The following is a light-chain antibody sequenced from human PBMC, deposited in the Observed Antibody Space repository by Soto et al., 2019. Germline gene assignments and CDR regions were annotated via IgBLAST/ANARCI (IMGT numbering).Light chain of an antibody. V-gene: IGKV1-5*01. CDR3: QQYDSYSWT. J-gene: IGKJ1*01. CDR2: DVS. Sequence: DIQMTQSPSTLSASVGDRVTITCRASQSVSSWLAWYQHKPGKAPKLLIYDVSSLESGVPSRFSGSGSGTEFILTISSLQPDDFATYYCQQYDSYSWTFXQGTKVDIK. CDR1: QSVSSW.